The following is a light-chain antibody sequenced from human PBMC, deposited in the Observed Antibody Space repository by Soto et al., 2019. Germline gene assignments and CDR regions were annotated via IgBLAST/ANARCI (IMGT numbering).Light chain of an antibody. V-gene: IGKV3-15*01. Sequence: TTLSVSPGGKATLSCRASQSVNQKLGWYQQKPGQAPRLLIYVASYRATGIPARFSGSGSGTEYTLTISNLQAEDFAVYYCQQFNNWPHRFGQGGKVDIK. CDR3: QQFNNWPHR. CDR1: QSVNQK. CDR2: VAS. J-gene: IGKJ2*03.